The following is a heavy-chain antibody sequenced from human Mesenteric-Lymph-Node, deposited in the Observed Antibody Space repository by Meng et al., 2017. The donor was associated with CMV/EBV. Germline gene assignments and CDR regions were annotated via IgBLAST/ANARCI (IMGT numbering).Heavy chain of an antibody. CDR1: GDTFSNYP. D-gene: IGHD3-16*01. CDR2: IIPILDVT. Sequence: SCKASGDTFSNYPITWVRQAPGQGLEWMGNIIPILDVTNYAQQFQGRVTFTADKSTNTAYMELSSLTSEDTAVYYCARPAMGNWFDPWGQGTLVTVSS. V-gene: IGHV1-69*02. J-gene: IGHJ5*02. CDR3: ARPAMGNWFDP.